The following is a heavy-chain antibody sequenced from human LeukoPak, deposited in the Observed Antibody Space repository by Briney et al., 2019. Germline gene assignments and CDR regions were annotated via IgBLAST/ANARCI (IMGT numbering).Heavy chain of an antibody. J-gene: IGHJ4*02. Sequence: GGSLRLSCAASGFTFSNYWMSWVRQAPGKGLEWVANIKQDGSEKYYVSSVKGRFTISRDNAKNSLYLQMNSLRAEDTAIYFCAREDDWNYEDYWGQGTLDTVSS. CDR2: IKQDGSEK. V-gene: IGHV3-7*01. D-gene: IGHD1-7*01. CDR1: GFTFSNYW. CDR3: AREDDWNYEDY.